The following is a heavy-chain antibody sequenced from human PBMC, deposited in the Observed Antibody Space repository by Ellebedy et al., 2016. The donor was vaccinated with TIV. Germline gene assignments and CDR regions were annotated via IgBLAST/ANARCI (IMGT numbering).Heavy chain of an antibody. Sequence: SETLSLXXTVSGGSISSGGYYWSWIRQHPGKGLEWIGYIYYSGSTYYNPSLKSRVTISVDTSTNHFSLNLNSVTAADKAVYYCAKHAGAMTTVVKGGDSWGQGTLVTVSA. D-gene: IGHD4-23*01. CDR3: AKHAGAMTTVVKGGDS. CDR1: GGSISSGGYY. V-gene: IGHV4-31*03. J-gene: IGHJ4*02. CDR2: IYYSGST.